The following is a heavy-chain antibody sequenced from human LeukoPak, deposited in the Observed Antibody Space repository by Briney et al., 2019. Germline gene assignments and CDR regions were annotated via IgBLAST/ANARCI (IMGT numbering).Heavy chain of an antibody. D-gene: IGHD3-22*01. Sequence: PGGSLRLSCAASGFTFSSYWMSWVRQAPGKGLEWVANIKQDGSEKYYVDSVKCRFTISRDNAKNSLYLQMNSLRAEDTAVYYCARDFPYYYYDSSGPSLGFDYWGQGTLVTVSS. CDR3: ARDFPYYYYDSSGPSLGFDY. V-gene: IGHV3-7*01. CDR1: GFTFSSYW. CDR2: IKQDGSEK. J-gene: IGHJ4*02.